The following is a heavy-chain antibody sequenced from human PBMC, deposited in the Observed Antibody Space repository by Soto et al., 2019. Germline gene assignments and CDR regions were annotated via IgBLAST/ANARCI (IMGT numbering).Heavy chain of an antibody. J-gene: IGHJ5*02. V-gene: IGHV1-18*01. CDR3: ARDPPPLYSSSWYRRFDP. Sequence: QVQLVQSGAEVKKPGASVKVSCKASGYTFTSYGISWVRQAPGQGLEWMGWISAYNGNTNYAQKLQGRVTMTTDTSTSTAYMELRSLRSDDTAVYYCARDPPPLYSSSWYRRFDPWGQGTLVTVSS. CDR2: ISAYNGNT. CDR1: GYTFTSYG. D-gene: IGHD6-13*01.